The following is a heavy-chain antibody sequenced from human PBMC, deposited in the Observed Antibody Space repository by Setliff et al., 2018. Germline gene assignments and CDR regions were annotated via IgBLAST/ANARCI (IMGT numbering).Heavy chain of an antibody. Sequence: GGSLRLSCAASGFTFNDDWMSWVRQAPGKGLEWVANINPDAYKRNYGDSVRGRFTISRDNAKNSLYLQMNSLRPEDTAVYYCARTCSGSGCYAGLESWGQGTPVTVSS. CDR1: GFTFNDDW. D-gene: IGHD2-15*01. J-gene: IGHJ4*02. CDR3: ARTCSGSGCYAGLES. V-gene: IGHV3-7*01. CDR2: INPDAYKR.